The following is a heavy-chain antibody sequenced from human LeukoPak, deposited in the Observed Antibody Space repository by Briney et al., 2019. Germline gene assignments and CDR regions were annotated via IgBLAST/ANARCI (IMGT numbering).Heavy chain of an antibody. D-gene: IGHD2-15*01. V-gene: IGHV1-46*01. J-gene: IGHJ3*02. CDR3: AIGYCRGGSCDDEPGDAFDI. CDR1: GYTFTSYY. CDR2: IYPSGGST. Sequence: ASVKVFCKASGYTFTSYYIHWVRQAPGQGPEWMGIIYPSGGSTTYAQKFQGRVTMTRDMSTSTVYMELSSLRSEDTAVYYCAIGYCRGGSCDDEPGDAFDIWGQGTMVAVSS.